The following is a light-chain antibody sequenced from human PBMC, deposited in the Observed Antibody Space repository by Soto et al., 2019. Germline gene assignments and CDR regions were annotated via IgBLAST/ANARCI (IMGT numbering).Light chain of an antibody. CDR1: QSVSSY. J-gene: IGKJ3*01. V-gene: IGKV3-11*01. CDR3: QQRSNWPPIFT. Sequence: ELVLTQSPATLSLSPGERATLSCRASQSVSSYLAWYQQKPGQAPRLLIYDASNRATGITARFSGSGSGTDFTLTISSLEPEDFAVYYWQQRSNWPPIFTFGPGNKLDIK. CDR2: DAS.